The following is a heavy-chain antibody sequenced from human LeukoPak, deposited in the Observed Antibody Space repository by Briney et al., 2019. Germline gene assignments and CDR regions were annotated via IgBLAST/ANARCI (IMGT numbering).Heavy chain of an antibody. CDR3: ARSRPGGRYYYYGMDV. CDR1: GFIFSNYG. Sequence: GGSLRLSCAASGFIFSNYGMNWVRQAPGKGLEWVANIKQDGSEKYYVDSVKGRFTISRDNAKNSLYLQMNSLRAEDTAVYYCARSRPGGRYYYYGMDVWGQGTTVTVSS. CDR2: IKQDGSEK. J-gene: IGHJ6*02. V-gene: IGHV3-7*03. D-gene: IGHD3-10*01.